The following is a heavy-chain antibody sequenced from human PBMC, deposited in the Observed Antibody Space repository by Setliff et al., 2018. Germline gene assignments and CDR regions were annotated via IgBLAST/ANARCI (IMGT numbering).Heavy chain of an antibody. J-gene: IGHJ4*02. Sequence: SGGSLRLSCVASGFIISDYWMTWVRQAPGKGLEWVADIRQDGTNKYYADSVKGRFTSSRDNAKNSLYLQMNSLRAEDTAVYHCGREYSSSSYWGQGILVTVSS. V-gene: IGHV3-7*03. CDR3: GREYSSSSY. D-gene: IGHD6-6*01. CDR1: GFIISDYW. CDR2: IRQDGTNK.